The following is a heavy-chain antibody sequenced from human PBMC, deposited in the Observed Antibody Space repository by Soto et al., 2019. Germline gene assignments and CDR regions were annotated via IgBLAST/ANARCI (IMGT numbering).Heavy chain of an antibody. CDR2: INHSGST. Sequence: PSETLSLTCAVYGGSFSGYYWSWIRQPPGKGLEWIGEINHSGSTNYNPSLKSRVTISVDTSKNQFSLKLSSVTAADTAVYYCARADDFWSGYYSDVWGQGSTVTVSS. CDR1: GGSFSGYY. CDR3: ARADDFWSGYYSDV. V-gene: IGHV4-34*01. D-gene: IGHD3-3*01. J-gene: IGHJ6*02.